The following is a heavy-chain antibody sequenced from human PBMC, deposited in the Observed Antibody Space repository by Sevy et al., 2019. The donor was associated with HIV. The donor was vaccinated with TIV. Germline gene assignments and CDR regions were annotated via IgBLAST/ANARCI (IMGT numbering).Heavy chain of an antibody. J-gene: IGHJ4*02. D-gene: IGHD2-8*01. CDR1: GFAFYDYS. CDR3: AREGCTRPHDY. Sequence: GGSLRLSCAASGFAFYDYSMSWIRQAPGKGLEWVATVSFGCGKINYADSVKGRFTISRDNSKNSFYLQMDNLRVEDTALYCCAREGCTRPHDYWGQGTRVTVSS. CDR2: VSFGCGKI. V-gene: IGHV3-23*01.